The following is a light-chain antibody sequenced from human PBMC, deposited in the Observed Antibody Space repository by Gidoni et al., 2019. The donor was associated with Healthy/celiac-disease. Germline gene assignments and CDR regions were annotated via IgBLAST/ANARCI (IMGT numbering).Light chain of an antibody. J-gene: IGKJ4*01. CDR2: DAS. Sequence: EIVLTQSPATLSLSPGERATLSCRASQSVSSYLAWYQQNPGQAPRLLIYDASNRAPGIPDRFSGSGSGTDFTLTISSLEPEDFAVYYCQQRSNWPYTFGGGTKVEIK. V-gene: IGKV3-11*01. CDR1: QSVSSY. CDR3: QQRSNWPYT.